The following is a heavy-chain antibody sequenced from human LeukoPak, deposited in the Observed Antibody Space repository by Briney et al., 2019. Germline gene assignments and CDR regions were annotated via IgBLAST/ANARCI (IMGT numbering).Heavy chain of an antibody. Sequence: GGSLRLSCAASGFTVSSNTMSWVRQAPGKGLELVSVLYSDGRTYYADSVKGRFTISRDNSKNTLFLQMNSLGAEDTAVYYCLLATINSGLFHYWGQGTLVTVSS. J-gene: IGHJ4*02. CDR1: GFTVSSNT. CDR3: LLATINSGLFHY. CDR2: LYSDGRT. D-gene: IGHD5-24*01. V-gene: IGHV3-53*01.